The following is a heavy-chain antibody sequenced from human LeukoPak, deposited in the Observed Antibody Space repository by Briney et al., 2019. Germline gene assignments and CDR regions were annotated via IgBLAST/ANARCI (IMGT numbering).Heavy chain of an antibody. CDR3: ARGQSSTSCCHFDY. CDR1: GFTVSSNY. D-gene: IGHD2-2*01. J-gene: IGHJ4*02. CDR2: IYSGGST. V-gene: IGHV3-66*02. Sequence: GGSLRLSCAASGFTVSSNYMSWFRQAPAKGLEWVSVIYSGGSTYYADSVKGRFTISRDNSKNTLYLQMNSLRAEDTAVYYCARGQSSTSCCHFDYWGQGTLVTVSS.